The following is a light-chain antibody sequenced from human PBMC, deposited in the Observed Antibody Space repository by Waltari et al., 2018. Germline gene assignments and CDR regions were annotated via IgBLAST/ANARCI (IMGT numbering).Light chain of an antibody. J-gene: IGKJ2*01. V-gene: IGKV1-5*03. CDR1: QSVGTW. Sequence: DIQMTQSPSTLSASVGDRVTISCRASQSVGTWLAWYQQKPGKAPTLLIYMASSLESGVPSRFSGSASGTEFTLTISSLQPDDFATYSCQQYSSFSTFGQGTKVDI. CDR3: QQYSSFST. CDR2: MAS.